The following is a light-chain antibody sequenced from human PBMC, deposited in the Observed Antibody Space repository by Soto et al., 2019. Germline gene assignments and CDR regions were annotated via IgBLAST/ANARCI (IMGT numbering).Light chain of an antibody. V-gene: IGKV3-11*01. CDR1: QSVSSY. Sequence: EFVLTQSPATLSLSPGERATLSCRASQSVSSYLAWYQQKPGQAPRLLIYDISNRATGIPARFSGSGSGTDFTLTISSLEPEDFAVYYCQQRSNWPLTFGQGTRLEIK. CDR2: DIS. J-gene: IGKJ5*01. CDR3: QQRSNWPLT.